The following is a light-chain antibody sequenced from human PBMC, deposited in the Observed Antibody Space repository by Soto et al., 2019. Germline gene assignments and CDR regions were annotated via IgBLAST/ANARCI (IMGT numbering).Light chain of an antibody. V-gene: IGKV3-15*01. Sequence: EIVMTQSPATLSVSPGDRATLSCRASQSVGTNLAWYQQKPGQAPRLLIYAASTRATGIPARFSGSGSGTDFTLTISSLQSEDFAVYYCQQYNNWSFGQGTRLEIK. CDR2: AAS. CDR3: QQYNNWS. J-gene: IGKJ5*01. CDR1: QSVGTN.